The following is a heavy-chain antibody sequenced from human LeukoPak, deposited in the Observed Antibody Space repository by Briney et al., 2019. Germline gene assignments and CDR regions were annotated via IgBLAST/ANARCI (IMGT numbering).Heavy chain of an antibody. J-gene: IGHJ3*02. CDR2: IIPIFGTA. CDR3: ASTYSSSWYGEDVFDI. Sequence: SVKVSCKASGGTFSSYAISWVRQAPGQGLEWMGGIIPIFGTANYAQKFQGRVTITADESTSTAYMELSSLRSEDTAVYYCASTYSSSWYGEDVFDIWGQGTMVTVSS. V-gene: IGHV1-69*13. D-gene: IGHD6-13*01. CDR1: GGTFSSYA.